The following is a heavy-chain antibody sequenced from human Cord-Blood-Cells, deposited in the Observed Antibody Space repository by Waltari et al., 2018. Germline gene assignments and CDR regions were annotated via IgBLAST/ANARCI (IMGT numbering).Heavy chain of an antibody. CDR2: ISPIFGTA. Sequence: QVQLVQSGAEVKKPGSSVKVSCKASGGTFSSYAISWMRQAPGQGLEWLGGISPIFGTANYAQKFPGRVTSTADESTSTAYMELSSLRSEDTAVYYCARDLDYYGSGSYYEGYWGQGTLVTVSS. J-gene: IGHJ4*02. CDR1: GGTFSSYA. D-gene: IGHD3-10*01. CDR3: ARDLDYYGSGSYYEGY. V-gene: IGHV1-69*01.